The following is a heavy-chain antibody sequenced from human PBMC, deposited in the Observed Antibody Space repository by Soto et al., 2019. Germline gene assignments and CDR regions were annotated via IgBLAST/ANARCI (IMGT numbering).Heavy chain of an antibody. J-gene: IGHJ6*02. V-gene: IGHV5-51*01. CDR1: GYSFTSYW. D-gene: IGHD3-9*01. Sequence: GESLKISCKCSGYSFTSYWIGWVRQMPGKGLEWMGIIYPGDSDTRYSPSFQGQVTISADKSISTAYLQWSSLKASDTAMYYCARYFPPKRSYYYYYGMDVWGQGTTVTVSS. CDR2: IYPGDSDT. CDR3: ARYFPPKRSYYYYYGMDV.